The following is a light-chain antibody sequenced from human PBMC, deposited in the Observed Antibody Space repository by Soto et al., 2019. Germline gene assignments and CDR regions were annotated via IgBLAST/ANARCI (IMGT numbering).Light chain of an antibody. CDR1: HTIKNW. V-gene: IGKV1-5*03. CDR2: KAS. CDR3: QQYENFAT. Sequence: DIPMTQSPSTLSASVGDRVTITCRASHTIKNWWAWYQQQPGEAPKLLIYKASNVADGVPSRFSGSGAGTEYTLTVSSLQPDDSASYYCQQYENFATFGQGTRVEIK. J-gene: IGKJ1*01.